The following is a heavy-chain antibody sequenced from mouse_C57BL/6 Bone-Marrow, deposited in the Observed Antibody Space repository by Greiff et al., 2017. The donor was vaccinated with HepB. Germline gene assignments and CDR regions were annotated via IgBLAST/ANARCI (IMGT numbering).Heavy chain of an antibody. CDR3: AVYSNYDY. CDR2: IYPGDGDT. V-gene: IGHV1-82*01. CDR1: GYAFSSSW. J-gene: IGHJ2*01. D-gene: IGHD2-5*01. Sequence: VKLLESGPELVKPGASVKISCKASGYAFSSSWMNWVKQRPGKGLEWIGRIYPGDGDTNYNGKFKGKATLTADKSSSTPYMQLSSLTSEDSAVYFCAVYSNYDYWGQGTTLTVSS.